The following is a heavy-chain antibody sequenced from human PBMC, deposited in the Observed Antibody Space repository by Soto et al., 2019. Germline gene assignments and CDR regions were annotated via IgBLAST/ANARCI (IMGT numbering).Heavy chain of an antibody. Sequence: EVQVVESGGGLVQPGGSLRLSCAGSGFTFGGLDFHWVRQRPGKSLEWVSTIGSAGDTYYAASLRGRFTISRDNAKNSLYLQMDGLRAEDTAVYFCARGELPFYYYGMDVWGQGTTVTVSS. D-gene: IGHD1-7*01. CDR2: IGSAGDT. CDR1: GFTFGGLD. J-gene: IGHJ6*02. CDR3: ARGELPFYYYGMDV. V-gene: IGHV3-13*01.